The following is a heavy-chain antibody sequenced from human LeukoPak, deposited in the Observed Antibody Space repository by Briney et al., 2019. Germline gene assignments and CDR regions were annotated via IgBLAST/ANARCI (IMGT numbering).Heavy chain of an antibody. D-gene: IGHD3-10*01. Sequence: ASVTVSCTASGYTFTSYGISWVRQAPGQGLEWMGWISAYNGNTNYAQKLQGRVTMTTDTSTSTAYMELRSLRSDDTAVYYCARGGSITMVRGVIINSQNWFDPWGQGTLVTVSS. V-gene: IGHV1-18*01. J-gene: IGHJ5*02. CDR2: ISAYNGNT. CDR3: ARGGSITMVRGVIINSQNWFDP. CDR1: GYTFTSYG.